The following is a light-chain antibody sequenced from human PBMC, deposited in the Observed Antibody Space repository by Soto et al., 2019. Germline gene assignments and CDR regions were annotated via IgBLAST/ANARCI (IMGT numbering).Light chain of an antibody. CDR3: AAWHDSLNGPV. CDR2: DVS. CDR1: SSDVGSYNL. J-gene: IGLJ3*02. Sequence: QSVLTQPRSVSGSPGQSVTISCAGTSSDVGSYNLVSWYQQHPGKAPKLMIYDVSDRPSGVPDRFSGSKSGDTASLTISGLQAEDEADYYCAAWHDSLNGPVFGGGTKLTVL. V-gene: IGLV2-11*01.